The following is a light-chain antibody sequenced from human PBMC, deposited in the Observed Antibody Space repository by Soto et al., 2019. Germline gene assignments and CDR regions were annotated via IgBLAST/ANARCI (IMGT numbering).Light chain of an antibody. CDR1: QSVSNF. Sequence: DIVLTQSPATLSLSPGERATLSCTASQSVSNFLAWYQQKPGQAPRLLIYDASDRTTGIPARFSGSGSATDFTLTISSLEPEDFAVYYCQQRTNWPLTFGGGTKVEIK. V-gene: IGKV3-11*01. CDR3: QQRTNWPLT. J-gene: IGKJ4*01. CDR2: DAS.